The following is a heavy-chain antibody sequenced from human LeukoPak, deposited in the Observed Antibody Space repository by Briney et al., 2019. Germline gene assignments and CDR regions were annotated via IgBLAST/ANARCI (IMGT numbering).Heavy chain of an antibody. V-gene: IGHV4-59*08. CDR1: GGSISSYY. J-gene: IGHJ4*02. CDR2: IYYSGST. D-gene: IGHD5-24*01. CDR3: ARVQRWLQG. Sequence: PSETLSLTCTVSGGSISSYYWSWIRQPPGKGLEWIGYIYYSGSTYYNPSLRSRVTISVDTSKNQFSLKLSSVTAADTAVYYCARVQRWLQGWGQGTLVTVSS.